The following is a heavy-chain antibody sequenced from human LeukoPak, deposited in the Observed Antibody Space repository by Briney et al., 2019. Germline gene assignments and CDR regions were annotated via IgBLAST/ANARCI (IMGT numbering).Heavy chain of an antibody. CDR3: ARGITIFGVVIFKAYYMDV. CDR1: GGSISSGSYD. CDR2: IYTSGST. Sequence: KPSETLSLTCTVSGGSISSGSYDWSWLRQPAGKGLEWIGRIYTSGSTNYNPSLKSRVTISVDTSKNQFSLKLSSVTAADTAVYYCARGITIFGVVIFKAYYMDVWGKGTTVTVSS. D-gene: IGHD3-3*01. J-gene: IGHJ6*03. V-gene: IGHV4-61*02.